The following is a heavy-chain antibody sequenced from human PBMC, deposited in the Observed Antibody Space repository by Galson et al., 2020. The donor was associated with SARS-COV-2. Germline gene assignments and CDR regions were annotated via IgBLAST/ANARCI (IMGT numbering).Heavy chain of an antibody. V-gene: IGHV4-31*03. CDR2: IYYSGST. CDR1: GGSISSGGYY. D-gene: IGHD2-15*01. CDR3: ARDSLGSSAFDI. J-gene: IGHJ3*02. Sequence: TLSLTCTVSGGSISSGGYYWSWIRQHPGKGLEWIGYIYYSGSTYYNPSLKSRVTISVDTSKNQFSLKLSSVTAADTAVYYCARDSLGSSAFDIWGQGTMVTVSS.